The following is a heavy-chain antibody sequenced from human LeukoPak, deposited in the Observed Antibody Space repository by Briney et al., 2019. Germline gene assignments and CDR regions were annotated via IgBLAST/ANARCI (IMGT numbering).Heavy chain of an antibody. D-gene: IGHD3-10*01. Sequence: GASVKVSCKASGYTFTSYGISRVRQAPGQGLEWMGWISAYSGNTNYAQKLQGRVTMTTDTSTSTAYMELRSLRSDDTAVYYCARDTGVYGSGSYLYYYYYYMDVWGKGTTVTVSS. V-gene: IGHV1-18*01. CDR2: ISAYSGNT. CDR3: ARDTGVYGSGSYLYYYYYYMDV. CDR1: GYTFTSYG. J-gene: IGHJ6*03.